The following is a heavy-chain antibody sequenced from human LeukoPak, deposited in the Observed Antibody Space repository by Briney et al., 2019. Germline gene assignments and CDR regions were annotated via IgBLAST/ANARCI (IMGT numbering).Heavy chain of an antibody. CDR3: ARSFGYYDSSGYYYVDDAFDI. CDR1: GYSFTSYW. V-gene: IGHV5-51*01. J-gene: IGHJ3*02. D-gene: IGHD3-22*01. CDR2: IYPGDSDT. Sequence: GESLKISCKGSGYSFTSYWIGWVRQMPGKGLERMGIIYPGDSDTRYSPSFQGQVTISADKSISTAYLQWSSLKASDTAMYYCARSFGYYDSSGYYYVDDAFDIWGQGTMVTVSS.